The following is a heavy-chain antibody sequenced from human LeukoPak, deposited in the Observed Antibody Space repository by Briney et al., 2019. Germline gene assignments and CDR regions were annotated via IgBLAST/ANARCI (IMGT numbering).Heavy chain of an antibody. CDR2: ISAYNGNT. Sequence: SVKVSCKASGYTFTSYGISWVRQAPGQGLEWMGWISAYNGNTNYAQKFQGRVTMTRDTSTSTVYMELSSLRSEDTAVYYCARGPRITLIRGGQWYFYMDVWGKGTTVTISS. CDR3: ARGPRITLIRGGQWYFYMDV. D-gene: IGHD3-10*01. V-gene: IGHV1-18*01. CDR1: GYTFTSYG. J-gene: IGHJ6*03.